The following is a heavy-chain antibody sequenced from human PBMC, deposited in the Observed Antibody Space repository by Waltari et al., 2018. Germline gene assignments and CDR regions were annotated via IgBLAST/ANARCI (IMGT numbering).Heavy chain of an antibody. D-gene: IGHD6-19*01. J-gene: IGHJ4*02. CDR1: GFTFSSYA. Sequence: EVQLVESGGGLVQPGGSLRLYCAASGFTFSSYAMSWIRQDPGKGLEWVSAISGSGGSTYYADSVKGRFTISRDNSKNTLYLQMNSLRAEDTAVYYCANSIAVAGVFDYWGQGTLVTVSS. CDR2: ISGSGGST. CDR3: ANSIAVAGVFDY. V-gene: IGHV3-23*04.